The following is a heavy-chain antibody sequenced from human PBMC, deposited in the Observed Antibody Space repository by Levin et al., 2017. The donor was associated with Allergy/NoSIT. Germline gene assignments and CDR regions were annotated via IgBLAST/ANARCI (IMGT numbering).Heavy chain of an antibody. CDR3: AREPKYYYGSGSDYNASY. J-gene: IGHJ4*02. CDR1: GGSISSGDYY. V-gene: IGHV4-30-4*01. D-gene: IGHD3-10*01. CDR2: IYYSGST. Sequence: SETLSLTCTVSGGSISSGDYYWSWIRQPPGKGLEWIGYIYYSGSTYYNPSLKSRVTISVDTSKNQFSLKLSSVTAADTAVYYCAREPKYYYGSGSDYNASYWGQGTLVTVSS.